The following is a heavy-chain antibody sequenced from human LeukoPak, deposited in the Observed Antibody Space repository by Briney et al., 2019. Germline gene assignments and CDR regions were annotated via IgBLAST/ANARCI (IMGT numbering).Heavy chain of an antibody. J-gene: IGHJ4*02. CDR1: GYTFTGYY. CDR2: INPNSGGT. V-gene: IGHV1-2*02. Sequence: ASVKVSCKASGYTFTGYYMHWVRQAPGQGLEWMGWINPNSGGTNYAQKFQGRVTMTRDTSISTAYMELSRLRSDDTAVYYCARVPITIFGVVIVELDYWGQGTLVTVSS. CDR3: ARVPITIFGVVIVELDY. D-gene: IGHD3-3*01.